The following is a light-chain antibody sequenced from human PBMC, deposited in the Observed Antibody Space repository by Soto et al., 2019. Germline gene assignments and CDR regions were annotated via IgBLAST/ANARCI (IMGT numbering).Light chain of an antibody. Sequence: QSALTQPPSASGSPGQSVTISCTGTSSDVGAYNYVSWYQQHPGKAPKLMIYEVTKRPSGVPDRFSGSKFGSTASLTVSGLQAEDEADYFCSSYAGSNNLLFGGGTKRTVL. V-gene: IGLV2-8*01. CDR1: SSDVGAYNY. CDR3: SSYAGSNNLL. CDR2: EVT. J-gene: IGLJ2*01.